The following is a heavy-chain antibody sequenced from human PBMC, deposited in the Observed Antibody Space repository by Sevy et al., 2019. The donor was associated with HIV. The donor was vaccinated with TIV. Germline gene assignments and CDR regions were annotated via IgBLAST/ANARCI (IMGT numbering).Heavy chain of an antibody. J-gene: IGHJ6*02. Sequence: GGSLRLSCAASGFTFSSYAMSWVRQSPGKGLEWVGFIRSKTYGGTTEYAAFVKGRFTISRDDSKSIAYLQMNSLRTEDTALYYCTRVQGTSSAYYYYGMDVWGQGTTVTVSS. CDR3: TRVQGTSSAYYYYGMDV. V-gene: IGHV3-49*04. CDR2: IRSKTYGGTT. CDR1: GFTFSSYA. D-gene: IGHD3-10*01.